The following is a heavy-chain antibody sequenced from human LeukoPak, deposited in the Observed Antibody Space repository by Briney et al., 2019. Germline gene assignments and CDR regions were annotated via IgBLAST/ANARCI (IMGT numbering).Heavy chain of an antibody. D-gene: IGHD2-15*01. CDR1: GGSISNYY. CDR3: ARHPFATPFDY. CDR2: MYHTGHT. Sequence: SETLSLTCSVSGGSISNYYWSWIRQPPGKGLEWIGYMYHTGHTMYNSSLKSRVTMSLDTSKNHFSLRLSSVTAADTAVYYCARHPFATPFDYWGPGTLVTVSS. J-gene: IGHJ4*02. V-gene: IGHV4-59*08.